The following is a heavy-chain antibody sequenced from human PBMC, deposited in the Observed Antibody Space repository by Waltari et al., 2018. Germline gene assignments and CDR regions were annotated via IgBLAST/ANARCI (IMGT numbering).Heavy chain of an antibody. CDR1: GFTFSNYL. D-gene: IGHD6-19*01. CDR3: VMYSSEFLGDC. Sequence: EMQLVASGGGLVQRGGSLILSCPSSGFTFSNYLLHWVRQVPGKALASVSNINTDGSITRYADSVKGRFTISRDNAENTLFLQMHSLRAEDTAVYYCVMYSSEFLGDCWGQGTLVTVSS. CDR2: INTDGSIT. J-gene: IGHJ4*02. V-gene: IGHV3-74*01.